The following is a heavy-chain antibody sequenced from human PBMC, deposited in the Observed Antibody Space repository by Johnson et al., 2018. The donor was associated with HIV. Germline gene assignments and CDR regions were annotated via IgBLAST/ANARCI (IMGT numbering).Heavy chain of an antibody. D-gene: IGHD3-10*01. CDR1: GFTVSSNY. CDR2: IYDGGTT. Sequence: VQLVESGGGLVQPGGSLRLPCAASGFTVSSNYMSWVRQAPGKGLVWVSFIYDGGTTYYADSVKGGFSISRDNAKSSVYLQMNSLRAEDTAVYCGARRGLAKAFGIWGQGTMVTVSS. J-gene: IGHJ3*02. V-gene: IGHV3-66*01. CDR3: ARRGLAKAFGI.